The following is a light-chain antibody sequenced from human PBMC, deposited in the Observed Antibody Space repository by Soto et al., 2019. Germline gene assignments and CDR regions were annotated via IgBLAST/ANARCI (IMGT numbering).Light chain of an antibody. CDR1: SSNIESNT. Sequence: QSVLTQPPSASGTPGQRVTISCSGSSSNIESNTVTCYQQLPGTAPKLVIYSNYDRPSGVPDRFSGSTSGTSASLVIRGLQSEDEADYYCAAWDDILNGYVFGGGTKGTVL. V-gene: IGLV1-44*01. CDR2: SNY. J-gene: IGLJ1*01. CDR3: AAWDDILNGYV.